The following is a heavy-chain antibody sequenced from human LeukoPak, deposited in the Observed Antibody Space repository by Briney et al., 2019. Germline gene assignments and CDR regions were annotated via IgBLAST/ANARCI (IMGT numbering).Heavy chain of an antibody. V-gene: IGHV4-59*01. J-gene: IGHJ4*02. CDR2: IYYSGST. CDR3: ARANYYGSGSYFNFDY. D-gene: IGHD3-10*01. CDR1: GGSISSYY. Sequence: SETLSLTCTVSGGSISSYYWSWIRQPPGKGLEWIGYIYYSGSTNYNPSLKSRVTIPVDTSKNQFSLKLSSVTAADTAVYYCARANYYGSGSYFNFDYWGQGTLVTVSS.